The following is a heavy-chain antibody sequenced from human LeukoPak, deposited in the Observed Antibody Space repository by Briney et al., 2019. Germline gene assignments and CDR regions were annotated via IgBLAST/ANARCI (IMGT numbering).Heavy chain of an antibody. CDR1: GFTFSSYA. Sequence: GGTLRLSCAASGFTFSSYAMSWVRQAPGKGLEWVSAISGSGGSTYYADSVKGRFTISRDNSKNTLYLQMNSLRAEDTAVYYCAKSYDILTGYWGNYYYYYMDVWGKGTTVTVSS. CDR2: ISGSGGST. CDR3: AKSYDILTGYWGNYYYYYMDV. D-gene: IGHD3-9*01. J-gene: IGHJ6*03. V-gene: IGHV3-23*01.